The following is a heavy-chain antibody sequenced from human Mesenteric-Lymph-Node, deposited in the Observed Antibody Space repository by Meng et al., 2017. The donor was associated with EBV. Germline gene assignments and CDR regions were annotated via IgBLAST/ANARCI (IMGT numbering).Heavy chain of an antibody. Sequence: GPGLVTPSGPLSLSCAVSCGSISRCSWWSGVRRPPGKGLVWIGEIYHSGSSNYNPSLESPVPISVDKSKNHFSLKLRSVTAADTAVYYCARDGGGLWFGESKHFDSWGQGTLVTVSS. CDR1: CGSISRCSW. V-gene: IGHV4-4*02. CDR3: ARDGGGLWFGESKHFDS. CDR2: IYHSGSS. J-gene: IGHJ4*02. D-gene: IGHD3-10*01.